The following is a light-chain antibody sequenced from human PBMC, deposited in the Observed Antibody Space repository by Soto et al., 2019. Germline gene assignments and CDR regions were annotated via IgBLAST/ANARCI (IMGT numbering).Light chain of an antibody. J-gene: IGLJ1*01. CDR1: SSDVGAYNY. V-gene: IGLV2-14*01. CDR3: SSKRDSSTLLV. Sequence: QSVLTQPASVSGSPGQSITISCTGTSSDVGAYNYVSWYQHHPGKVPKLLIYEVTNRPSGVSDRFSGSKSGNTASLTISGLQAEDEADYYCSSKRDSSTLLVFGTGTKAT. CDR2: EVT.